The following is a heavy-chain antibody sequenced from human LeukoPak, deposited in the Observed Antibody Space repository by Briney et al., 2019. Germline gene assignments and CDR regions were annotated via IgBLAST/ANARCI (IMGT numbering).Heavy chain of an antibody. Sequence: SETLSLTCTVPGGSISSYYWSWIRQPPGKGLEWIGYIYYSGSTNYNPSLKSRVTISVDTSKNQFSLKLSSVTAADTAVYYCARRWCSSTSCYSVYYFDYWGQGTLVTVSS. CDR3: ARRWCSSTSCYSVYYFDY. CDR2: IYYSGST. CDR1: GGSISSYY. D-gene: IGHD2-2*02. J-gene: IGHJ4*02. V-gene: IGHV4-59*12.